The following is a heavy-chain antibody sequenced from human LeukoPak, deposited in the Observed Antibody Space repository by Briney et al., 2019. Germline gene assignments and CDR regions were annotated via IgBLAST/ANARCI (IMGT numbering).Heavy chain of an antibody. D-gene: IGHD6-13*01. CDR2: IYYSGST. CDR1: GGSISSYY. J-gene: IGHJ4*02. V-gene: IGHV4-59*01. Sequence: SETLSLTCTVSGGSISSYYWSWIRQPPGKGLEWIGYIYYSGSTNYNPSLKSRVTISVDTSKNQFSLKLSSVTAADTAVYYCAREHPGIAAAGTLDYWGQGTLVTVSS. CDR3: AREHPGIAAAGTLDY.